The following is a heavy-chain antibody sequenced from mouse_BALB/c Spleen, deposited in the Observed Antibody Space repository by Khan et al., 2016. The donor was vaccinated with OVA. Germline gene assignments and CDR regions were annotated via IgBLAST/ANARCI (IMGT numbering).Heavy chain of an antibody. CDR3: ARDGRSLDY. J-gene: IGHJ2*01. V-gene: IGHV9-1*02. D-gene: IGHD1-1*01. CDR1: GYTFTNYG. Sequence: QIQLVQSGPELKKPGETVKISCKASGYTFTNYGMNWVKQAPGKGLKWMGWINTYTGEPSYADDFNGRFAFSLETSASTAYLQINNLKNEDMATYFYARDGRSLDYWGQGTTLTVSS. CDR2: INTYTGEP.